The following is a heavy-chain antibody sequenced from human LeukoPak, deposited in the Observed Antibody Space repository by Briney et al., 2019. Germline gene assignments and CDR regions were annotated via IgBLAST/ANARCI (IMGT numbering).Heavy chain of an antibody. D-gene: IGHD1-26*01. CDR2: ISAYNGNT. CDR1: GYTFTSYG. J-gene: IGHJ6*02. Sequence: ASVKVSCKASGYTFTSYGISWVRQAPGPGLEWMGWISAYNGNTNYAQTLQGRVTMTTDTSTSTAYTELRSLRSDDTAVYYCARDVVGAEHYYYYYGMDVGGQGTRVTVPS. V-gene: IGHV1-18*01. CDR3: ARDVVGAEHYYYYYGMDV.